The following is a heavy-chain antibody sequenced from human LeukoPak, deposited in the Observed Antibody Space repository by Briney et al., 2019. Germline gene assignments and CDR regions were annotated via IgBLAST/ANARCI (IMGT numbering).Heavy chain of an antibody. J-gene: IGHJ4*02. V-gene: IGHV3-23*01. D-gene: IGHD3-9*01. CDR1: GFTFSSYA. CDR2: ISSSGGTT. Sequence: GGSLRLSCAASGFTFSSYAMSWVRQTPGKGLEWVSAISSSGGTTYYADSVKGRFTISRDNSKNTLFLQMSSLRSEDTAVYYCAADPYYDILTGYFLPDYWGQGTLVTVSS. CDR3: AADPYYDILTGYFLPDY.